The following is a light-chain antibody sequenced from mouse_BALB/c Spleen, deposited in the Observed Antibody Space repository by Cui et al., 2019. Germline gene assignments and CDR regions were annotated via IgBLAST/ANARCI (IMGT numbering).Light chain of an antibody. CDR1: QTIGTW. CDR2: DAT. J-gene: IGKJ2*01. Sequence: DIQMTQSPASQSASLGESVTITCLASQTIGTWLAWYQQKPGKSPQLLIYDATSLADGVPSRFSGSGSGTKFSFKISSLQAEDVVSYYCQQLYSTPYTFGGGTKLEIK. CDR3: QQLYSTPYT. V-gene: IGKV12-98*01.